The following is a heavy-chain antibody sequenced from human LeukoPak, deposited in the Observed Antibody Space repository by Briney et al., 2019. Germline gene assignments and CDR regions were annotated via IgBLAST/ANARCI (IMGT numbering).Heavy chain of an antibody. CDR3: ARTPDKYYYGMDV. CDR1: GGSISSYY. V-gene: IGHV4-59*01. J-gene: IGHJ6*02. CDR2: IYYSGST. Sequence: PSGTLSLTCTVSGGSISSYYWSWIRQPPGKGLEWIGYIYYSGSTNYNPSLKSRVTISVDTSKNQFSLKLSSVTAADTAVYYCARTPDKYYYGMDVWGQGTTVTVSS.